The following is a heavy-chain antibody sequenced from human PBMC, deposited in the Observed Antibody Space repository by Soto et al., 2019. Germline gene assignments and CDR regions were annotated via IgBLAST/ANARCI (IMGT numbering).Heavy chain of an antibody. V-gene: IGHV3-7*01. CDR2: IKQDGSEK. CDR3: ARGEYYDFWSGYLGHYYYYYGMDV. J-gene: IGHJ6*02. D-gene: IGHD3-3*01. Sequence: GGSLRLSCAASGFTFSSYWMSWVRQAPGKGLEWVANIKQDGSEKYYVDSVKGRFTISRDNAKNSLYLQMNSLRAEDTAVYYCARGEYYDFWSGYLGHYYYYYGMDVWGQGTTVTVS. CDR1: GFTFSSYW.